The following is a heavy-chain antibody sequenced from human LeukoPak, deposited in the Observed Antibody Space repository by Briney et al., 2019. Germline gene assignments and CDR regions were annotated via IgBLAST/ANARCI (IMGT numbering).Heavy chain of an antibody. D-gene: IGHD3-22*01. CDR1: GGSFSGYY. V-gene: IGHV4-34*01. CDR3: ARRPGAYDSSLNWFDP. J-gene: IGHJ5*02. CDR2: INHSGST. Sequence: SETLSLTCAVYGGSFSGYYWSWIRQPPGKGLEWIGEINHSGSTNYNPSLKSRVTISVDTSKNQFSLKLSSVTAADTAVYYCARRPGAYDSSLNWFDPWGQGTLVTVSS.